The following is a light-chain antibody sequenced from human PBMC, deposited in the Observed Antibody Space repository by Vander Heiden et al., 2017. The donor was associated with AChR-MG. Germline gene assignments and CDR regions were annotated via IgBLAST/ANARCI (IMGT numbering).Light chain of an antibody. CDR1: QSVSSN. CDR2: GAS. V-gene: IGKV3-15*01. J-gene: IGKJ4*01. CDR3: QQYNKWPPLT. Sequence: IVMTQSPATLSVSPGERAPLSCRASQSVSSNLFWYQQKPGQAPRLLIYGASTRATGIPARFSGSGSGTEFTLTISSLQSEDFAVYYCQQYNKWPPLTFGGGTKVEIK.